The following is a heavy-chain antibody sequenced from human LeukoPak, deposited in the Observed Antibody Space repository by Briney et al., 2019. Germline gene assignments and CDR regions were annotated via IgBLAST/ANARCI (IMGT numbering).Heavy chain of an antibody. CDR2: IKQDGSEK. Sequence: PGGSLRLSCAASGFIFSSYWMNWVRQAPGKGLEWVANIKQDGSEKYYVDSVKGRFTISRDNAKNSLYLQMNSLRAEDTAVYYCAREVVVVTTMYAFDIWGQGTMVTVSS. V-gene: IGHV3-7*01. CDR1: GFIFSSYW. CDR3: AREVVVVTTMYAFDI. J-gene: IGHJ3*02. D-gene: IGHD2-21*02.